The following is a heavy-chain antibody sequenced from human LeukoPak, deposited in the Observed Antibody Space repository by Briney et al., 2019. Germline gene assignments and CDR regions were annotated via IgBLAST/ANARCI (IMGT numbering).Heavy chain of an antibody. J-gene: IGHJ3*02. CDR1: GFTFSSYA. Sequence: GGSLRLSCAASGFTFSSYAMSWVRQAPGKGLEWVSAISGSGGSTYYADSVKGRFTISRDNSKNTLYLQMNSLRAEDTAVYYCAKDLTPAYYYDSSGHDAFDIWGQGTMVTVSS. CDR2: ISGSGGST. V-gene: IGHV3-23*01. CDR3: AKDLTPAYYYDSSGHDAFDI. D-gene: IGHD3-22*01.